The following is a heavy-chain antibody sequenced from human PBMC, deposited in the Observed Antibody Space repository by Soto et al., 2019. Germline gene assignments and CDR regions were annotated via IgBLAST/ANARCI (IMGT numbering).Heavy chain of an antibody. J-gene: IGHJ5*02. V-gene: IGHV3-23*01. CDR3: ASEFTIRGFSYDSDWFDT. Sequence: PGGSLRLSCAASGFTFYSSAMSWVRQAPGKGLEWVSAISTTGGNTLYADSVKGRFTISRDNSKNTLYLQMNNLRTDDTAMYYCASEFTIRGFSYDSDWFDTWGLGTLVTVSS. CDR1: GFTFYSSA. CDR2: ISTTGGNT. D-gene: IGHD5-12*01.